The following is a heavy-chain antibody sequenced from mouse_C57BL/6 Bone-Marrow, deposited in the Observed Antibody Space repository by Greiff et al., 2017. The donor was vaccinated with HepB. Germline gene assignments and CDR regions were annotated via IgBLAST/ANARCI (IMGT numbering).Heavy chain of an antibody. CDR2: ILPSIGRT. J-gene: IGHJ1*03. V-gene: IGHV15-2*01. CDR1: DSEVFPIAY. D-gene: IGHD1-1*01. CDR3: ARKATVVASLDV. Sequence: QVQLQQSGSELRSPGSSVKLSCKDFDSEVFPIAYMSWVRQKPGHGFEWIGGILPSIGRTIYGEKFEDKATLDADTLSNTAYLELHSLTSEDSAIYYCARKATVVASLDVWGTGTTVTVSS.